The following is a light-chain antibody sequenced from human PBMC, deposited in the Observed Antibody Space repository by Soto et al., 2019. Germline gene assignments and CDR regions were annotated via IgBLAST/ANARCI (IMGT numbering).Light chain of an antibody. CDR1: SSDVGGYKF. J-gene: IGLJ1*01. V-gene: IGLV2-14*01. Sequence: QSALTQPASVSASPGQSITISCTGTSSDVGGYKFVSWYQHHPGKAPKLMIYEVNNRPSGVSNRFSGSKSGNTASLTISGLQADDEADYYCSSYSTTSTLVFGSGTKVTVL. CDR3: SSYSTTSTLV. CDR2: EVN.